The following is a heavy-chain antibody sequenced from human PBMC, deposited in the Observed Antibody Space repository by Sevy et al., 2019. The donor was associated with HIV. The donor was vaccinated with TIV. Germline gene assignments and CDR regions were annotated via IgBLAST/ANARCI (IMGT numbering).Heavy chain of an antibody. D-gene: IGHD6-19*01. Sequence: SETLSLTCYVSAGSISPYYWSWIRQSPGKGLEWIGYIYYTGKTNSNPSLKGRVTISLDTSKNQVSLKLTSVTAADTAVYYCARRLSSGFDSWGQGTLVTVSS. CDR1: AGSISPYY. J-gene: IGHJ4*02. CDR3: ARRLSSGFDS. CDR2: IYYTGKT. V-gene: IGHV4-59*08.